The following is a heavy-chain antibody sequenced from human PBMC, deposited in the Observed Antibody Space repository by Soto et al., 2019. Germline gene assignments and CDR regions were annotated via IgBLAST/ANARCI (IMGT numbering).Heavy chain of an antibody. Sequence: QVQLVQSGAEVKKPGASVKVSCKASGYPFTSYGISWVRQAPGQGLEWMGGISAYNGNTKYAQKLQGRVTMTSDTPTSTAYMALRSLTSDDTAVSYCAREPNYFASWGKEPLVTVSS. CDR1: GYPFTSYG. V-gene: IGHV1-18*01. J-gene: IGHJ4*02. CDR2: ISAYNGNT. CDR3: AREPNYFAS.